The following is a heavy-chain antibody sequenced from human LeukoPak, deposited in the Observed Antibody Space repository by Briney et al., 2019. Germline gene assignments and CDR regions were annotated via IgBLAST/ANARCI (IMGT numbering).Heavy chain of an antibody. D-gene: IGHD6-19*01. J-gene: IGHJ4*02. CDR2: IRYDGSDK. CDR1: GFTFSSYG. CDR3: AKIVAVAGHFDY. V-gene: IGHV3-30*02. Sequence: GGSLRLSCAASGFTFSSYGMHWVRQAPGKGLEWVAFIRYDGSDKYYADSVKGRFTISRDNSKNTLYLQMNSLRGEDTAVYYCAKIVAVAGHFDYWGQGTLVTVSS.